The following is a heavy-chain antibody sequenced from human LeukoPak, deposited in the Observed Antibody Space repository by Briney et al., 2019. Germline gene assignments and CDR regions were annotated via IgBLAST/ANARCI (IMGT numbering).Heavy chain of an antibody. CDR2: ISSSSSYI. V-gene: IGHV3-21*01. D-gene: IGHD1-26*01. Sequence: GGSLRLSCAASGFIFSSYAMSWVRQAPGKGLEWVSSISSSSSYIYYADSVKGRFTISRDNAKNSLYLQMNSLRAEDTAVYYCARVGATTYNAFDIWGQGTMVTVSS. CDR1: GFIFSSYA. J-gene: IGHJ3*02. CDR3: ARVGATTYNAFDI.